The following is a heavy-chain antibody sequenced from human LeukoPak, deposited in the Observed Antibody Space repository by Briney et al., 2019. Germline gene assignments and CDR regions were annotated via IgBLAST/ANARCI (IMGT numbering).Heavy chain of an antibody. J-gene: IGHJ4*02. CDR3: AREHDSSGYYYY. CDR1: GYTFTGYY. D-gene: IGHD3-22*01. V-gene: IGHV1-2*02. Sequence: ASVKVSCKASGYTFTGYYMHWVGQPPGQGLEWMGWINPNSGGTNYAQKFQGRVTITADKSTSTAYMELSSLRSEDTAVYYCAREHDSSGYYYYWGQGTLVTVSS. CDR2: INPNSGGT.